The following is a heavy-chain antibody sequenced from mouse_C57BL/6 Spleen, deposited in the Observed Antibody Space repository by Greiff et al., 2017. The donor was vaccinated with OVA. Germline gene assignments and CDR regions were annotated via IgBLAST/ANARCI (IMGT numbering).Heavy chain of an antibody. Sequence: EVQLQQSGPGMVKPSQSLSLTCTVTGYSITSGYDWHWIRHFPGNKLEWMGYISYSGSTNYNPSLKSRISITHDTSKNHFFLKLNSVTTEDTATYYCARGTAVAPFDYWGQGTTLTVSS. CDR3: ARGTAVAPFDY. V-gene: IGHV3-1*01. D-gene: IGHD1-1*01. J-gene: IGHJ2*01. CDR1: GYSITSGYD. CDR2: ISYSGST.